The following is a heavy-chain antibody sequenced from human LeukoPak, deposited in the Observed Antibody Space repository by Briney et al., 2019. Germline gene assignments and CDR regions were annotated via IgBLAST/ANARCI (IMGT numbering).Heavy chain of an antibody. V-gene: IGHV3-11*01. CDR3: ARFGITGTTIAFDY. CDR1: GFTFSDYY. J-gene: IGHJ4*02. D-gene: IGHD1-20*01. CDR2: ISSSGSTI. Sequence: GGFLRLSCAASGFTFSDYYMSWIRQAPGKGLEWVSYISSSGSTIYYADSVKGRFTISRDNAKNSLYLQMNSLRAEDTAVYYCARFGITGTTIAFDYWGQGTLVTVSS.